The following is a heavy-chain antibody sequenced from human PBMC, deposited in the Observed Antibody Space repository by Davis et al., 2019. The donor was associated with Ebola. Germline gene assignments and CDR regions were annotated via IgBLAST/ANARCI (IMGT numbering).Heavy chain of an antibody. CDR3: AKALHSSTGPSTWRSGYHEEYDAFDI. Sequence: GESLKISCAASGCTLSSDAMSWVRQAPGKGLEWVSAISGSGGSTYYADSVKGRFTISRDNSKNTLYLQMNSLRAEDTAVYYCAKALHSSTGPSTWRSGYHEEYDAFDIWGQGTMVTVSS. CDR2: ISGSGGST. V-gene: IGHV3-23*01. D-gene: IGHD3-22*01. CDR1: GCTLSSDA. J-gene: IGHJ3*02.